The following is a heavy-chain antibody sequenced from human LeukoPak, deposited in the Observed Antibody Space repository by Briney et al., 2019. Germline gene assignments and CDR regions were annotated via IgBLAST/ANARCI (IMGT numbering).Heavy chain of an antibody. CDR1: GFTFSSYA. Sequence: GGSLRLSCAASGFTFSSYAMHWVRQAPGKGLEWVAVISYDGSNKYYADSVKGQFTISRDNSKNTLYLQMNSLRAEDTAVYYCASGYCSSTSCYNIDYWGQGTLVTVSS. J-gene: IGHJ4*02. V-gene: IGHV3-30-3*01. CDR3: ASGYCSSTSCYNIDY. CDR2: ISYDGSNK. D-gene: IGHD2-2*02.